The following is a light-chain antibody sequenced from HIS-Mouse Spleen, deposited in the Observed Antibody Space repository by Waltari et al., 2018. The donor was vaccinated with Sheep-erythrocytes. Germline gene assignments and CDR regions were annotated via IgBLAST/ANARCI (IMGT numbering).Light chain of an antibody. CDR2: AAS. CDR1: QCISSY. CDR3: QQLNSYPVT. V-gene: IGKV1-9*01. Sequence: DIQLTQSPSFLSASVGDRVTITCRARQCISSYLAWYQQKPGKAPKLLIYAASTLQSGVTSMFSGSGSGTEFTLTISSLQPEDFATYYCQQLNSYPVTFGPGTKVDIK. J-gene: IGKJ3*01.